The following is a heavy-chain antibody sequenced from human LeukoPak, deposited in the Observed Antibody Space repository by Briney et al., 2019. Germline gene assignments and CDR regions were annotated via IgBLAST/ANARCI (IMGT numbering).Heavy chain of an antibody. D-gene: IGHD4-17*01. J-gene: IGHJ4*02. CDR1: GFSLSTSGVG. Sequence: SGPTLVNPTQTLTLTCTFSGFSLSTSGVGVGWIRQPPGKALEWLALIYWDDDKRYSPSLKSRLTITKDTSKNQVVLTMTNMAPVDTATYYCAHRSYGDYVYGDYFDYWGQGTLVTVSS. CDR3: AHRSYGDYVYGDYFDY. CDR2: IYWDDDK. V-gene: IGHV2-5*02.